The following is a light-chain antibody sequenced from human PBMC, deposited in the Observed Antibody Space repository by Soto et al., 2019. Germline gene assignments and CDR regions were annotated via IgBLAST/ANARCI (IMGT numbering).Light chain of an antibody. CDR3: QQYGISPT. J-gene: IGKJ1*01. Sequence: DIVLTQSPGTLSLSPGERATLSYRSSQSVSSNYLAWYQQKPDQAPRLVIYDVSGRATGIPDRFSGSGSGTDFTLTISRLEPEDSAVYYCQQYGISPTFGQGTKVEIK. CDR2: DVS. CDR1: QSVSSNY. V-gene: IGKV3-20*01.